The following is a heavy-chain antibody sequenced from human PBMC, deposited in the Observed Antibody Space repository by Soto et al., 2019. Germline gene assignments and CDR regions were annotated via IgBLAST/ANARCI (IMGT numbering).Heavy chain of an antibody. D-gene: IGHD3-10*02. CDR1: GFDFSSYS. CDR3: VREFGWYFRSGYMDV. J-gene: IGHJ6*03. Sequence: EVQLVESGGGLVKPGGSLRLSCAACGFDFSSYSMNWVRQPAGKGLEWVSSINEDASYIYYAHSLRGRFTISSDNAKESVYMLMKRLRAEDKAVYYCVREFGWYFRSGYMDVWGDGPTVSVSS. V-gene: IGHV3-21*02. CDR2: INEDASYI.